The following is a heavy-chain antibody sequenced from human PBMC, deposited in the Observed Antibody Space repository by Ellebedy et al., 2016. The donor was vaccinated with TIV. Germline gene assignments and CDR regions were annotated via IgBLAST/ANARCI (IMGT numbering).Heavy chain of an antibody. Sequence: MPSETLSLTCAVSGGSISSGGYSWSWIRQPPGKGLEWIGYIHHSGSPYYNPSLKIRVTISVDRSKTQFSLKPSSVTAADTAVYYCARTFSPHCSSGVCYMAYYFDYWGQGTLVTVSS. J-gene: IGHJ4*02. V-gene: IGHV4-30-2*01. CDR1: GGSISSGGYS. CDR2: IHHSGSP. D-gene: IGHD2-8*01. CDR3: ARTFSPHCSSGVCYMAYYFDY.